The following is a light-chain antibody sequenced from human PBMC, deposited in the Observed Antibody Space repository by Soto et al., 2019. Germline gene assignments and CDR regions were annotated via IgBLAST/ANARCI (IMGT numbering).Light chain of an antibody. Sequence: DIQMTQSPSSLSASVGDRVIITCRASQSIGGYINWYQQKPGKAPKLLISAASNLQSGVPSRFSGSGSGTAFTLTISSLQPEDYATYYCQQSYYFPHTFGGGPKVEIK. V-gene: IGKV1-39*01. CDR1: QSIGGY. CDR2: AAS. CDR3: QQSYYFPHT. J-gene: IGKJ4*01.